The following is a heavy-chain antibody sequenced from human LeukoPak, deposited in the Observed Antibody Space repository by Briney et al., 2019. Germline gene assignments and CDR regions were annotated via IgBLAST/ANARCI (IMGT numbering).Heavy chain of an antibody. CDR2: ISSSGSTI. J-gene: IGHJ4*02. CDR3: ARGLAGDYYGSGSYTVDY. D-gene: IGHD3-10*01. Sequence: GGSLRLSCAASGFTFSSYEMNWVRQAPGKGLEWVSYISSSGSTIYYADSVKGRFTISRDNAKNSLYLQMNSLRAEDTAVYYCARGLAGDYYGSGSYTVDYWGQGTLVTVSS. V-gene: IGHV3-48*03. CDR1: GFTFSSYE.